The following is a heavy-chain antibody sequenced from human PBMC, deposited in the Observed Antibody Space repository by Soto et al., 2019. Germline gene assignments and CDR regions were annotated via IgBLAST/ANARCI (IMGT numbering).Heavy chain of an antibody. CDR3: ARRVNEQQLFGTFDY. Sequence: SETLSLTCAVSGGSISSGGYSWSWIRQPPGKGLEWIGYIYHSGSTYYNPSLKSRVTISVDRSKNQFSLKLSSVTAADTAVYYCARRVNEQQLFGTFDYWGQGTLVTVSS. CDR1: GGSISSGGYS. J-gene: IGHJ4*02. CDR2: IYHSGST. V-gene: IGHV4-30-2*01. D-gene: IGHD6-13*01.